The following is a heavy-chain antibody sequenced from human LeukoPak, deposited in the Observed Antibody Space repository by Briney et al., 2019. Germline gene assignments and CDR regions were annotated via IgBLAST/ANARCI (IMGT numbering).Heavy chain of an antibody. Sequence: GESLKISCKASGYSFTSYWIGWVRQMPGKGLEWMGIIYPGDSEIRYSPSFQGQVTMSVDNSISTAYLQLSSLEASDTAIYYCAKFASYGSGSLYNWFDPWGQGTLVTVSS. CDR1: GYSFTSYW. J-gene: IGHJ5*02. V-gene: IGHV5-51*01. CDR2: IYPGDSEI. D-gene: IGHD3-10*01. CDR3: AKFASYGSGSLYNWFDP.